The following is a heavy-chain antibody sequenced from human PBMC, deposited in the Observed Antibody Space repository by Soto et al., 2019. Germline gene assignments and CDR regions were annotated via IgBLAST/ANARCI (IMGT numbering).Heavy chain of an antibody. V-gene: IGHV4-34*01. CDR2: ISHSGST. Sequence: PSETLSLTCAVYGGSFSGYYWSWIRQPPGKGLEWIGEISHSGSTNYNPSLKSRVTISVDTSKNQFSLKLSSVTAADTAVYYCASLWFGEINWFDPWGQGTLVTVSS. CDR1: GGSFSGYY. CDR3: ASLWFGEINWFDP. J-gene: IGHJ5*02. D-gene: IGHD3-10*01.